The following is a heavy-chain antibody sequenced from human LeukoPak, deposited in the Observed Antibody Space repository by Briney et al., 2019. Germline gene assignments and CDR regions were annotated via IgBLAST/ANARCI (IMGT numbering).Heavy chain of an antibody. CDR1: GFTFSSYS. J-gene: IGHJ4*02. CDR2: ASSANNYI. CDR3: ARDIGGSFYGRPFDY. V-gene: IGHV3-21*01. D-gene: IGHD1-26*01. Sequence: GGSLRLSCAASGFTFSSYSMNWVRQAPGKGLEWVSSASSANNYIYYTDSVKGRFTISRDNAKNSLYLQMNSLRAEDTAIYYCARDIGGSFYGRPFDYWGQGTLVTVSS.